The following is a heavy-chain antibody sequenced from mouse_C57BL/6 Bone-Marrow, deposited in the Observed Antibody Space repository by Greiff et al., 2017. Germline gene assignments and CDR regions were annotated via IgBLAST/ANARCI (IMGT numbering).Heavy chain of an antibody. V-gene: IGHV2-4*01. D-gene: IGHD4-1*01. CDR3: AKTANWYYFDY. J-gene: IGHJ2*01. Sequence: VQLQQSGPGLVQPSQSLSITCTVSGFSLTSYGVHWVRQPPGKCLEWLVVIWIFGSTYYNASFISRLSISKDNSKSQVFFKMNSLQADDTAIYYCAKTANWYYFDYWGQGTTLTVSS. CDR1: GFSLTSYG. CDR2: IWIFGST.